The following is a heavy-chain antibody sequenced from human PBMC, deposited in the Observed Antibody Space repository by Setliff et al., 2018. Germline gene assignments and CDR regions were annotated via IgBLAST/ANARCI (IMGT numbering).Heavy chain of an antibody. Sequence: PGGSLRLSCAASGFTFNTYAMTWVRQAPGKGLEWVSAISGGGGNTFYADSVQGRFTISRDNSKNTLYLQMNNLRAEDTAVYYCAKDLASGDYVYYFDYWGQGTLVTVSS. J-gene: IGHJ4*02. CDR1: GFTFNTYA. CDR2: ISGGGGNT. V-gene: IGHV3-23*01. CDR3: AKDLASGDYVYYFDY. D-gene: IGHD4-17*01.